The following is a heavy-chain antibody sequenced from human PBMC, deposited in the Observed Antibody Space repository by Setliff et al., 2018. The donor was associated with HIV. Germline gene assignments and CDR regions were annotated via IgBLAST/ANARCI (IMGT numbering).Heavy chain of an antibody. Sequence: GGSLRLSCAASGFTFSGYAVSWVRQAPGKGLEWVSGISASGTTTEYADSVKGRLTISRDNSKNTLYLQMNSLRTDDTAIYYCARVFLEWLLYRPDYVMDVWGQGTTVTVSS. CDR3: ARVFLEWLLYRPDYVMDV. J-gene: IGHJ6*02. V-gene: IGHV3-23*01. CDR1: GFTFSGYA. D-gene: IGHD3-3*01. CDR2: ISASGTTT.